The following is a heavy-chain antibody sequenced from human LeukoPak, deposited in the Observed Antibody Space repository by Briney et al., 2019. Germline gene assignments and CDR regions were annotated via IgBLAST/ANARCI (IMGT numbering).Heavy chain of an antibody. CDR3: ARGQQLGD. CDR2: IKPDGSEK. D-gene: IGHD3-16*01. V-gene: IGHV3-7*01. J-gene: IGHJ4*02. Sequence: GGSLRLSCAASGLVFSKYWMTWVRQAPGKGLEWVASIKPDGSEKYYLDSVKGRFTISRDNARDSLYLQMLSLRAEDTAVYYCARGQQLGDWGQGTLVTVSS. CDR1: GLVFSKYW.